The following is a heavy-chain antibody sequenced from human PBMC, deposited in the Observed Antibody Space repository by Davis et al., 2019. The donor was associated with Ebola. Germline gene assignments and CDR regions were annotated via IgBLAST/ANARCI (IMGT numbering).Heavy chain of an antibody. CDR2: INPNSGGT. J-gene: IGHJ3*02. Sequence: ASVKVFCKASGYTFTGYYMHWVRQAPGQGLEWMGWINPNSGGTNYAQKFQGWVTMTRDTSISTAYMELSRLRSDDTAVYYCARSRHIVVVPAAPNHDAFDIWGQGTMVTVSS. D-gene: IGHD2-2*01. CDR1: GYTFTGYY. CDR3: ARSRHIVVVPAAPNHDAFDI. V-gene: IGHV1-2*04.